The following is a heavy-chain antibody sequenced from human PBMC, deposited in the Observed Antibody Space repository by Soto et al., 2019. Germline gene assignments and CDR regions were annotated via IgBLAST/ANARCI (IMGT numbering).Heavy chain of an antibody. CDR1: GYTFTSYA. J-gene: IGHJ6*02. CDR2: INAGNGNT. V-gene: IGHV1-3*01. Sequence: GSVKVSCKASGYTFTSYAMHWVRQAPGQRLEWMGWINAGNGNTKYSQKFQGRVTITRDTSASTAYMELSSLRSEDTAVYYCASSAPSFSSSWQYYYYGMDVWGQGTTVTVSS. CDR3: ASSAPSFSSSWQYYYYGMDV. D-gene: IGHD6-13*01.